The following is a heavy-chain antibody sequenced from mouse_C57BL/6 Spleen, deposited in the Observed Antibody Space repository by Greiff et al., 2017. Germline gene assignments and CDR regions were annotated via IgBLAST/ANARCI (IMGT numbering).Heavy chain of an antibody. V-gene: IGHV1-59*01. CDR1: GYTFTSYW. CDR2: IDPSDSYT. CDR3: ARWDDGYYDAMDY. J-gene: IGHJ4*01. Sequence: QVQLQQPGAELVRPGTSVKLSCKASGYTFTSYWMHWVKQRPGQGLEWIGVIDPSDSYTNYNQKFKGKATLTVDTSSSTAYMQLSSLTSEDSAVYYCARWDDGYYDAMDYWVQGTSVTVSS. D-gene: IGHD2-3*01.